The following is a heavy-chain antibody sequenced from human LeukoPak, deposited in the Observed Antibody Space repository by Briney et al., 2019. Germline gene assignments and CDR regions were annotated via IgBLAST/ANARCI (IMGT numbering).Heavy chain of an antibody. V-gene: IGHV1-3*01. Sequence: ASVKVSCKASGYTFTSYAIHWVRQAPGQRLEWMGWINAGNGNTKYSQKFQGRVTITRDTSAGTAYMELSSLRSEDTAIYYCARGGMTTVTSYGMDVWGQGTTVTVSS. J-gene: IGHJ6*02. CDR3: ARGGMTTVTSYGMDV. CDR2: INAGNGNT. CDR1: GYTFTSYA. D-gene: IGHD4-17*01.